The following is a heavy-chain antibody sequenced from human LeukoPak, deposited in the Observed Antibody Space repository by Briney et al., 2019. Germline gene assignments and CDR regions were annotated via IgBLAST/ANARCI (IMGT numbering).Heavy chain of an antibody. D-gene: IGHD6-6*01. J-gene: IGHJ4*02. Sequence: SETLSLTCTVSGYSISSGYYWGWIRPPPGKGLEWIGSIYYSGSTYYNPSLKSRVTISVDTSKNQFSLKLSSVTAADTAVYYCARYSSSSGLWVVYYFDYWGQGTLVTVSS. CDR1: GYSISSGYY. CDR2: IYYSGST. CDR3: ARYSSSSGLWVVYYFDY. V-gene: IGHV4-38-2*02.